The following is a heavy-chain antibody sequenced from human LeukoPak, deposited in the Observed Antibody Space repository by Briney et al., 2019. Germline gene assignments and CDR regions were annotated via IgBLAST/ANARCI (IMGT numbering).Heavy chain of an antibody. CDR3: ARLYLGTMVRGVIHY. J-gene: IGHJ4*02. CDR2: IYYSGST. D-gene: IGHD3-10*01. CDR1: GGSISSSSYY. V-gene: IGHV4-39*01. Sequence: PSDTLSLTRTVSGGSISSSSYYWGWIRQPPGKGLGWIGRIYYSGSTYYNPSLKSRVTISVDTSKHQFSLKLSSVTAADTAVYYCARLYLGTMVRGVIHYWGQGTLVTVSS.